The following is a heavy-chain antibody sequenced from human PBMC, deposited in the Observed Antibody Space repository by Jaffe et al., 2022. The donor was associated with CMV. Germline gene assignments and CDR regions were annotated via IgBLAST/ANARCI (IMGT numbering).Heavy chain of an antibody. Sequence: QVQLVQSGAEVKKPGASVKVSCKASGYTFTSYDINWVRQATGQGLEWMGWMNPNSGNTGYAQKFQGRVTMTRNTSISTAYMELSSLRSEDTAVYYCASVSYYDSSGYHYYYYGMDVWGQGTTVTVSS. CDR3: ASVSYYDSSGYHYYYYGMDV. CDR2: MNPNSGNT. D-gene: IGHD3-22*01. J-gene: IGHJ6*02. CDR1: GYTFTSYD. V-gene: IGHV1-8*01.